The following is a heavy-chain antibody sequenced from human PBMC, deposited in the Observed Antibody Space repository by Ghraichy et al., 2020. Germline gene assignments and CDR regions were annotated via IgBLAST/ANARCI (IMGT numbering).Heavy chain of an antibody. D-gene: IGHD3-16*01. Sequence: ESLNISCAVSGYSISSGYYWGWIRQPPGKGREWIGSIYHSGSTYYNPSLKSRVTISVDTSKNQVSLKLSSVTAADTAVYYCARNYAYYYYYMDVWGKGTTVTVSS. J-gene: IGHJ6*03. CDR3: ARNYAYYYYYMDV. CDR2: IYHSGST. CDR1: GYSISSGYY. V-gene: IGHV4-38-2*01.